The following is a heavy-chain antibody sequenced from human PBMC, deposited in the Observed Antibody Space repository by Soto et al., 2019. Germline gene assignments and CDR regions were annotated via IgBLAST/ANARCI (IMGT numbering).Heavy chain of an antibody. CDR2: ISGRGGST. Sequence: EEQLLASGGGVVQRGGSLRLSCAASGFIFSNYAMTWVRQAPGKGLEWVSRISGRGGSTYYADSVKGRLTMSRDNSKNTLYLQMNSLSAEDTAIYYCARRAGGAVVWYYDLWGRGTLVTV. CDR3: ARRAGGAVVWYYDL. D-gene: IGHD2-21*01. CDR1: GFIFSNYA. J-gene: IGHJ2*01. V-gene: IGHV3-23*01.